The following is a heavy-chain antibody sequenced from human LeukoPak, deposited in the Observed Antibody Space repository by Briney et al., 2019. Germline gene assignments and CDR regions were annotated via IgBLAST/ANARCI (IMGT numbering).Heavy chain of an antibody. D-gene: IGHD2-15*01. CDR1: GYTFTGNY. V-gene: IGHV1-46*01. J-gene: IGHJ5*02. Sequence: VASVKVSCKASGYTFTGNYMHWVRQAPGQGLEWMGLINPSGGTTSYAQKFLGRVTMTRDTSTSTVYMELNSLKSEDTAVYYCARELVMVVAATGVGNWFDPWGQGTLVTVSS. CDR3: ARELVMVVAATGVGNWFDP. CDR2: INPSGGTT.